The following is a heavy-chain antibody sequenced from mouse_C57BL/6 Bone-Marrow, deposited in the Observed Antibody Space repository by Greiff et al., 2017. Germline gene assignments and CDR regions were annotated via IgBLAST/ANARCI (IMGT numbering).Heavy chain of an antibody. CDR2: IHPNSGST. CDR1: GYTFTSYW. CDR3: ARGSNFQAWFAY. J-gene: IGHJ3*01. Sequence: QVQLQQPGAELVKPGASVKLSCKASGYTFTSYWMHWVKQRPGQGLEWIGMIHPNSGSTNYNEKFKSKATLTVDKSSSTAYMQLSRLTSADSAVYYCARGSNFQAWFAYWGQGTLVTVSA. V-gene: IGHV1-64*01. D-gene: IGHD2-5*01.